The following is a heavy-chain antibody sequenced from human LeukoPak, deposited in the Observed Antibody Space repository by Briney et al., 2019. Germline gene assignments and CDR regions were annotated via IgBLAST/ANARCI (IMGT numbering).Heavy chain of an antibody. CDR2: MNPNSGNT. CDR1: GYTFTSYD. J-gene: IGHJ6*03. CDR3: ARGESSGYYHIYYYYYMDV. D-gene: IGHD3-22*01. Sequence: GASVKVSCKASGYTFTSYDINWVRQATGQGLEWMGWMNPNSGNTGYAQKFQGRGTITRNTSISTAYMELSSLRSEDTAVYYCARGESSGYYHIYYYYYMDVWGKGTTVTVSS. V-gene: IGHV1-8*03.